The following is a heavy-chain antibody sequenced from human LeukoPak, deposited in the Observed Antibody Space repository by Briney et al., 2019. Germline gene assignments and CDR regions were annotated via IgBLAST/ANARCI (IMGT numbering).Heavy chain of an antibody. V-gene: IGHV4-34*01. CDR3: ARLMATLSFDI. Sequence: SETLSLTCAVYGWSFSGYYWSWIRQPPGKGLEWIGSIYYSGSTYYNPSLKSRVTISVDTSQNQFSLKLSSVTAADTAVYYCARLMATLSFDIWGQGTMVTVSP. CDR2: IYYSGST. J-gene: IGHJ3*02. CDR1: GWSFSGYY. D-gene: IGHD5-24*01.